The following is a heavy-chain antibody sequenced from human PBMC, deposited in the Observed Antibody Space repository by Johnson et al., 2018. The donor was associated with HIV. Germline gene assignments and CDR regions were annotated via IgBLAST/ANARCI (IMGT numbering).Heavy chain of an antibody. CDR3: TREGPSERAGFDI. CDR2: INSDGTAT. Sequence: VHLVESGGGLVQPGGSLRLSCAASGFTFSNYWMHWVRQAPGRGLVWVARINSDGTATSYADPVKGRLIISRDNAKSTLYLEMNSLRVDDTAVYYCTREGPSERAGFDIWGQGTVVTVSS. V-gene: IGHV3-74*01. CDR1: GFTFSNYW. J-gene: IGHJ3*02.